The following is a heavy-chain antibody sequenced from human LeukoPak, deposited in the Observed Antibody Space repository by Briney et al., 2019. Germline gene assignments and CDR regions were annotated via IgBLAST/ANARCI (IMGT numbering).Heavy chain of an antibody. CDR2: IYYSGST. CDR3: ARSPETGYIGYYFDY. J-gene: IGHJ4*02. CDR1: AGSISSYY. V-gene: IGHV4-59*01. Sequence: PSETLSLTCTVSAGSISSYYWTWIRQPPGKGLEWIGYIYYSGSTNYSPSLKSRVAISLDTSKNQFSLKLSSVTAADTAIYYCARSPETGYIGYYFDYWGQGTLVTVSS. D-gene: IGHD1-14*01.